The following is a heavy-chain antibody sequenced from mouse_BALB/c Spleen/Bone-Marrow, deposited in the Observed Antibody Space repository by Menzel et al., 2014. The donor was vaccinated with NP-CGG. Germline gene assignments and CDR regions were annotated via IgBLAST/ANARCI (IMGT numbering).Heavy chain of an antibody. CDR1: GFNIKDTY. CDR2: IDPANGNT. V-gene: IGHV14-3*02. CDR3: SRTGLFAY. Sequence: DVQLQESGAELVKPGASVKLSCTASGFNIKDTYMHWVKQRPEQGLEWIGRIDPANGNTKYDPKFQGKATITTDTSSNTGYLQHSSLTSDDTVVYYCSRTGLFAYWGQGLQVNVPA. D-gene: IGHD3-1*01. J-gene: IGHJ3*01.